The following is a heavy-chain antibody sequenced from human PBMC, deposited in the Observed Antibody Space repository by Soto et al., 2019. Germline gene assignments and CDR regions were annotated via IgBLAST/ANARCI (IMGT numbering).Heavy chain of an antibody. J-gene: IGHJ5*02. CDR2: ISAYNGNT. Sequence: SSVKVSCKASGYTFTSYGISWVRQAPGQGLEWMGWISAYNGNTNYAQKLQGRVTMTTDTSTSTAYMELRSLRSDDTAVYYCARDYDFWSCYYRGPRWFDPWGQGTLVTVSS. CDR3: ARDYDFWSCYYRGPRWFDP. D-gene: IGHD3-3*01. CDR1: GYTFTSYG. V-gene: IGHV1-18*04.